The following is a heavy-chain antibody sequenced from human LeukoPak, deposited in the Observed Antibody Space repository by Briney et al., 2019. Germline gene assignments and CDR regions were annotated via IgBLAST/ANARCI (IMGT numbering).Heavy chain of an antibody. V-gene: IGHV3-23*01. J-gene: IGHJ4*02. CDR3: AKDGGLWVSAHWGDS. D-gene: IGHD7-27*01. CDR1: GFTFSSYT. Sequence: GGSLRLSCTAPGFTFSSYTMTWVRQAPGKGLKWVSTITTGDGNTYYADSVKGRFTVSRDDSKNTLYLQMNSLRAEDTAVYYCAKDGGLWVSAHWGDSWGRGTLVTVSS. CDR2: ITTGDGNT.